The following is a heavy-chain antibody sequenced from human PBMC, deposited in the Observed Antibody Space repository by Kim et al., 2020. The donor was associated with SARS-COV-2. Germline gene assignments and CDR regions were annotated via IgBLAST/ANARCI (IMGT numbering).Heavy chain of an antibody. CDR1: GGSISSSSYY. Sequence: SETLSLTCTVSGGSISSSSYYWGWIRQPPGKGLEWIGSIYYSGSTYYNPSLKSRVTISVDTSKNQFSLKLSSVTAADTAVYYCARSGGYCSSTSCYAPGDSDYWGQGTLVTVSS. D-gene: IGHD2-2*01. CDR2: IYYSGST. CDR3: ARSGGYCSSTSCYAPGDSDY. J-gene: IGHJ4*02. V-gene: IGHV4-39*01.